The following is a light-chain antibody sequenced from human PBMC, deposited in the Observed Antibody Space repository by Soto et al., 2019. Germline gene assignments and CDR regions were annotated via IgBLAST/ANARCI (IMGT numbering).Light chain of an antibody. CDR2: EVS. CDR3: SSYAGSNTYV. Sequence: QSVLTQPPSASGSPGQSVAVSCTGTSSDIGNYNFVSWYQQHPGKAPKLMIYEVSKRPSGVPDRFSGSKSGNTASLTVSGLQAEDEADYYGSSYAGSNTYVFGTGTKVTVL. J-gene: IGLJ1*01. V-gene: IGLV2-8*01. CDR1: SSDIGNYNF.